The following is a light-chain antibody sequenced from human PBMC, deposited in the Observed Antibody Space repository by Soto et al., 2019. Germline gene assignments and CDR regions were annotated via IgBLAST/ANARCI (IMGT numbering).Light chain of an antibody. CDR3: QQYNRFSWT. CDR2: KAS. Sequence: DIQMTQSPSTLSASVGDRVTITCRASQSIDKWLAWYQQKPGKAPKLLIYKASILQSGVQSRFSGSGSGTEFTLTISSLQPDDVGSYFCQQYNRFSWTFGQGTKVEIK. CDR1: QSIDKW. V-gene: IGKV1-5*03. J-gene: IGKJ1*01.